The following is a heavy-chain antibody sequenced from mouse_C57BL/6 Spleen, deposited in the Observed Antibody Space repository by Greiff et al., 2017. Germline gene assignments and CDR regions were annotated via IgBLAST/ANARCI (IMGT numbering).Heavy chain of an antibody. V-gene: IGHV1-66*01. J-gene: IGHJ3*01. CDR1: GYSFTSYY. D-gene: IGHD2-4*01. Sequence: VQLVESGPELVKPGASVKISCKASGYSFTSYYIHWVKQRPGQGLEWIGWIYPGSGNTKYNEKFKGKATLTADTSSSTAYMQLSSLTSEDSAVYYCARGYDYSWFACWGQGTLVTVSA. CDR2: IYPGSGNT. CDR3: ARGYDYSWFAC.